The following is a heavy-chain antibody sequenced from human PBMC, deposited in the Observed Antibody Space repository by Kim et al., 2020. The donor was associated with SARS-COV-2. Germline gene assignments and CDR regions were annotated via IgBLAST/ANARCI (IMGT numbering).Heavy chain of an antibody. CDR3: TRAFTPGGADL. D-gene: IGHD2-15*01. Sequence: TGYADSMKGRFTISRDNAKKSMYLQMNSLRPEDTALYYCTRAFTPGGADLWGEGTMVTVSS. CDR2: T. J-gene: IGHJ6*04. V-gene: IGHV3-20*03.